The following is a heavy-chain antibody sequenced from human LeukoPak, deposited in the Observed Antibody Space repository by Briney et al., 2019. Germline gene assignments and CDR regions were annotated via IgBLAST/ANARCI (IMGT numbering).Heavy chain of an antibody. D-gene: IGHD5-24*01. CDR2: ISETSRKT. Sequence: PGGSLRLSCAASGLTFNIYAMSWVRQAPEKGLEWVSAISETSRKTYYSDPVKGRFTISRDNSKNTLYLQMNDLRDEDTAVYYCVQEARRDGYKLAPVAEHWGQGTLVTVSS. J-gene: IGHJ1*01. CDR1: GLTFNIYA. CDR3: VQEARRDGYKLAPVAEH. V-gene: IGHV3-23*01.